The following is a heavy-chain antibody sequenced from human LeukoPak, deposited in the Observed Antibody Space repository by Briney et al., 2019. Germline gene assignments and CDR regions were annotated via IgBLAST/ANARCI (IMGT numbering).Heavy chain of an antibody. Sequence: SETLSLTCTVSGGSISSSSYVWVWIRQPPGKGLEWIATISYTGNTYYNASLKSRVTISVDTSKNQFSLYLSSVTAADTAVYYCVRERVEDGFGIWGQGTMVTVSS. V-gene: IGHV4-39*01. CDR3: VRERVEDGFGI. J-gene: IGHJ3*02. CDR2: ISYTGNT. CDR1: GGSISSSSYV. D-gene: IGHD1-1*01.